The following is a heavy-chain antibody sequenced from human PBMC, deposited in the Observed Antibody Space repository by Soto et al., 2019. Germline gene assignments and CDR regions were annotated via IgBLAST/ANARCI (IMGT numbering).Heavy chain of an antibody. D-gene: IGHD2-15*01. V-gene: IGHV1-3*01. CDR2: ISVDNSNT. Sequence: ASVKVSCKASGYIFSRYSMHWVRQAPGQSPEWMGWISVDNSNTKYSQNFQGRVTITRDTSASTAYLELDSLKSEDTALYYCLKDGYCSGGSCPMSLSFDSWGQGTQVTVSP. CDR3: LKDGYCSGGSCPMSLSFDS. J-gene: IGHJ4*02. CDR1: GYIFSRYS.